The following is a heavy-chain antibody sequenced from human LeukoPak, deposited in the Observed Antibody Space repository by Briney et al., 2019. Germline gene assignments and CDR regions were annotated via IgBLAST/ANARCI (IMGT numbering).Heavy chain of an antibody. Sequence: GGSLRLSCTASGFTFGDYAMSWFRQAPGKGLEWVGFIRSKAYGGTTEYAASVKGRFTISRDDSKSIAYLQMNSLKTEDTAVYYCTREIIGSYYEELDYWGQGTLVTVSS. J-gene: IGHJ4*02. V-gene: IGHV3-49*03. D-gene: IGHD1-26*01. CDR3: TREIIGSYYEELDY. CDR1: GFTFGDYA. CDR2: IRSKAYGGTT.